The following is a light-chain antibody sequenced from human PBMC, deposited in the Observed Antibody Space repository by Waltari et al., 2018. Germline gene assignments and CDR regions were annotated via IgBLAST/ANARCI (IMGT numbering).Light chain of an antibody. V-gene: IGLV1-40*01. CDR3: QSYDSSLSSSV. Sequence: QSVLTQPPSVSGAPGQRVTISCTGSSSNIGAGYDVHWYQKLPGTAPRLLIHANTRGPSGVPDRFSGSKSGSSASLAITGLQSEDEGDFYCQSYDSSLSSSVFGGGTKLTVL. J-gene: IGLJ3*02. CDR2: ANT. CDR1: SSNIGAGYD.